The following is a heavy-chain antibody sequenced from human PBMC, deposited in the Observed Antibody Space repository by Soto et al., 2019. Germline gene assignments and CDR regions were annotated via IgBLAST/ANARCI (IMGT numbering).Heavy chain of an antibody. CDR2: INHSGST. CDR1: GGSISSKRYH. V-gene: IGHV4-39*01. J-gene: IGHJ6*02. Sequence: ETLSLTCTISGGSISSKRYHWRWIGQPPGKGLEWIGEINHSGSTNYNPSLKSRVTISVDTSKSQYSLKLSSVTAADTAVYYCARHLTYCSAGSCYSDYPYYGMDVWGQGTTVTVSS. CDR3: ARHLTYCSAGSCYSDYPYYGMDV. D-gene: IGHD2-15*01.